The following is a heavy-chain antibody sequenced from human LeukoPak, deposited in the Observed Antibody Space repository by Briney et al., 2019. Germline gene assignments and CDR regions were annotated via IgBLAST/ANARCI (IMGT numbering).Heavy chain of an antibody. CDR3: ARAGLEWLFLGYYYMDV. V-gene: IGHV4-4*07. D-gene: IGHD3-3*01. CDR1: GGSISSYY. CDR2: IYTSGST. J-gene: IGHJ6*03. Sequence: SSETLSLTCTASGGSISSYYWSWIRQPAGKGLEWIGRIYTSGSTNYNPSLKSRVTMSVDTSKNQFSLKLSSVTAADTAVYYCARAGLEWLFLGYYYMDVWGKGTTVTVSS.